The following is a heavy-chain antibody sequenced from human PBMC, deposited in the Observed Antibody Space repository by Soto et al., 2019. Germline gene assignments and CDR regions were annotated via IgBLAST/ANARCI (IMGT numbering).Heavy chain of an antibody. CDR3: ARLLIHPHAFDWLPRNSNYGMDV. D-gene: IGHD3-9*01. V-gene: IGHV1-18*01. J-gene: IGHJ6*02. CDR2: ISAYNVNT. CDR1: GYTFTSYG. Sequence: QVQMVQSGAEVKKPGASVKVSCKASGYTFTSYGLSWVRQAPGQGLEWMGWISAYNVNTNYAQKLQGRVTMTTDTSTSTAYMELRSLRSDDTAVYYCARLLIHPHAFDWLPRNSNYGMDVWGQGTTVTVSS.